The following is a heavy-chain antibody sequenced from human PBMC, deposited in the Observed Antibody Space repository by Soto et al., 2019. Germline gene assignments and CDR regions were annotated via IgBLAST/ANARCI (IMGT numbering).Heavy chain of an antibody. V-gene: IGHV3-73*01. CDR2: IRTKANNYAT. CDR1: GFTFSGSA. CDR3: TTRDYNNPLNDAFAI. J-gene: IGHJ3*02. Sequence: EVQLVDSGGGLVQPGGSLRLSCAASGFTFSGSAMHWVRQASGKGLEWVGRIRTKANNYATAYAASVRGRFTISRDDSKNTAYLQMNSLKTEDTAVYYCTTRDYNNPLNDAFAIWGQGTMVTVSS. D-gene: IGHD4-4*01.